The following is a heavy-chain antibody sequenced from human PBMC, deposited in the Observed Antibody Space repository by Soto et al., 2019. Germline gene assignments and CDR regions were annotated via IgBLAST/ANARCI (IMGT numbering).Heavy chain of an antibody. Sequence: GGSLRLSCAASGFTFSSYSMNWVRQAPGKGLEWVSYISSSSSTIYYADSVKGRFTISRDNAKNSLYLQMNSLRDEDTAVYYCARVPNDPYSSSSGQNDYWGQGTLVTVSS. V-gene: IGHV3-48*02. CDR3: ARVPNDPYSSSSGQNDY. CDR1: GFTFSSYS. J-gene: IGHJ4*02. D-gene: IGHD6-6*01. CDR2: ISSSSSTI.